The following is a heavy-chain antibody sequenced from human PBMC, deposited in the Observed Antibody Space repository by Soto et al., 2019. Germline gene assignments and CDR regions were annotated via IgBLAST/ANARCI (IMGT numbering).Heavy chain of an antibody. J-gene: IGHJ4*02. CDR3: ARQRSDRSGYKGGYSNY. D-gene: IGHD3-22*01. Sequence: QVQLVQSGAEVKKPGASVKVSCKASGYTFTTYYIQWVRQAPGQGLEWMGVISPSGGTTTYAQKFKGRVTMTRDTSTSTVHMELSRLRSEDTAVYYCARQRSDRSGYKGGYSNYWGQGTLVTVSS. CDR1: GYTFTTYY. CDR2: ISPSGGTT. V-gene: IGHV1-46*01.